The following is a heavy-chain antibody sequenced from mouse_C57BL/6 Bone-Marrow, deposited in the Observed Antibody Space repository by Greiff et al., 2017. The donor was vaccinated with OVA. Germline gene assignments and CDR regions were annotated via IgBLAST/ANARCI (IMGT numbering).Heavy chain of an antibody. J-gene: IGHJ4*01. Sequence: DVQLQESGGDLVKPGGSLKLSCAASGFTFSSYGMSWVRQTPDKRLEWVATISSGGSYTYYPDSVKGRFTISRDNAKNTLYLQMSSLKSEDTAMYYCARVTTVVALYYYAMDYWGQGTSVTVSS. CDR2: ISSGGSYT. V-gene: IGHV5-6*01. CDR1: GFTFSSYG. D-gene: IGHD1-1*01. CDR3: ARVTTVVALYYYAMDY.